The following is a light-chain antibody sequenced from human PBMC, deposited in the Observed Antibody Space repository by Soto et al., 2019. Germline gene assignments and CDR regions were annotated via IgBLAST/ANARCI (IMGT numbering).Light chain of an antibody. CDR2: GAS. CDR1: QSLSRSS. CDR3: QQYGSSPRT. V-gene: IGKV3-20*01. J-gene: IGKJ1*01. Sequence: VLTQSPGTLSLSPGDRATLSCRASQSLSRSSLAWYQQKPGRAPRRLIYGASSRATGIPDRFSGSGSGTDFTLTISRLEPGDFAVYYCQQYGSSPRTVGQGTKVDSK.